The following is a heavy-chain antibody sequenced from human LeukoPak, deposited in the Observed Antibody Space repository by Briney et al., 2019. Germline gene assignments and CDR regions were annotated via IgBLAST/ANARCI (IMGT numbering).Heavy chain of an antibody. CDR2: ISSGSSHI. J-gene: IGHJ4*02. V-gene: IGHV3-21*04. D-gene: IGHD4-23*01. CDR1: GFTFNTHS. CDR3: AKGGGNSAFDY. Sequence: PGRSLRLSWAASGFTFNTHSMSSVRQSPGKGLGWVSYISSGSSHIYYADSMQGRFTISRDNSKNTLYLQMNSLRAEDTAVYYCAKGGGNSAFDYWGQGTLVTVSS.